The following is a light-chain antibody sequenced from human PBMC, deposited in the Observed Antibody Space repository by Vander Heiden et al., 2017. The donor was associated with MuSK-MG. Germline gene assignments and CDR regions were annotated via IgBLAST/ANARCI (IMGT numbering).Light chain of an antibody. Sequence: SYELTQSPAVSVFPGQTARITCSGDGLPKEHVYWFQQRAGQAPLLVIFKGTERPSGIPERFSGSTSGTSVTLTIRGVQAEDEADYYCQSSDSSGTFHVVFGGGTKLTVL. CDR2: KGT. CDR1: GLPKEH. V-gene: IGLV3-25*03. CDR3: QSSDSSGTFHVV. J-gene: IGLJ2*01.